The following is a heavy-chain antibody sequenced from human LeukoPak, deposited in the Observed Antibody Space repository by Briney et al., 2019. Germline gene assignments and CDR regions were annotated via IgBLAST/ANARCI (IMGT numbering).Heavy chain of an antibody. CDR1: GGSISSGSYY. D-gene: IGHD6-19*01. J-gene: IGHJ5*02. V-gene: IGHV4-61*02. Sequence: SQTLSLTCTVSGGSISSGSYYWSWIRQPAGKGLEWIGRIYTSGSTNYNLSLKSRVTISVDTSKNQFSLKLSSVTAADTAVYYCAREPRGIAVAGTGGWFDPWGQGTLVTVSS. CDR2: IYTSGST. CDR3: AREPRGIAVAGTGGWFDP.